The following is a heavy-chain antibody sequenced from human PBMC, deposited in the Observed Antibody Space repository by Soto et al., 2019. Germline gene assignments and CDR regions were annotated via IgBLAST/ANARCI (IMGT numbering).Heavy chain of an antibody. CDR1: GFSLRTSGAG. CDR2: IHWDDEK. J-gene: IGHJ2*01. CDR3: THRIKLIGQGFCDI. V-gene: IGHV2-5*02. D-gene: IGHD1-20*01. Sequence: QLASRESGPTLVKPTQTLTLTCSFSGFSLRTSGAGVGWIRRPPRKPLEWLALIHWDDEKNYSPSLRTRLTSAKAISKNQALLTMTNMYPVDTATYYCTHRIKLIGQGFCDIWGRGTLVTVSS.